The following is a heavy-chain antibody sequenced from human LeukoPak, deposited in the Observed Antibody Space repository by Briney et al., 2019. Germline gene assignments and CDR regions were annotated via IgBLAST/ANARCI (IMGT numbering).Heavy chain of an antibody. J-gene: IGHJ3*02. CDR1: GFIYNTHG. CDR3: VRDPPMSGYAFDI. Sequence: PGGSLRLSCAASGFIYNTHGMHWIRQAPGKGLEWVAFIWSNGVDKYYASSVEGRFTISRDNSKNMLFLQMNNLRAEDTAVYYCVRDPPMSGYAFDIWGQGTMVTVSS. CDR2: IWSNGVDK. D-gene: IGHD3-10*01. V-gene: IGHV3-33*01.